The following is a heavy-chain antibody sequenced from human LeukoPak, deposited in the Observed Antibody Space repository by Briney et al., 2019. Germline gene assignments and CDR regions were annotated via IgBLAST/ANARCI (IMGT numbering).Heavy chain of an antibody. D-gene: IGHD3-22*01. CDR3: ARVNPSNSGFYAY. V-gene: IGHV3-11*04. CDR1: GFTFSDYF. J-gene: IGHJ1*01. Sequence: GGSLRLSCAASGFTFSDYFMSWIRQAPEKGLEWVSYIGPRSDNINYADSVKGRFTVSRDNAKNSVYLQMNSLRAEATAVYYCARVNPSNSGFYAYWGQGTLVTVSS. CDR2: IGPRSDNI.